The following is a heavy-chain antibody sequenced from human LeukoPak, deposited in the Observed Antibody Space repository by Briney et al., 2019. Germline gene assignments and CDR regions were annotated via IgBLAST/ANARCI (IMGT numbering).Heavy chain of an antibody. CDR2: ISYDGSNK. V-gene: IGHV3-30*04. Sequence: GGSLRLSCAASRFTFSSYAMHWVRQAPGKGLEWVAVISYDGSNKYYADSVKGRFTISRDNSKNTLYLQMNSLRAEDTAVYYCASAGVGGYNYGSYWGQGTLVTVSS. J-gene: IGHJ4*02. CDR1: RFTFSSYA. CDR3: ASAGVGGYNYGSY. D-gene: IGHD5-18*01.